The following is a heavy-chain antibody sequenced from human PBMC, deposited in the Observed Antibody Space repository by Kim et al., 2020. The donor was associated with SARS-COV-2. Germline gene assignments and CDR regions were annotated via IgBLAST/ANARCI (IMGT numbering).Heavy chain of an antibody. CDR3: AREPLLTGYSSGWQEDAFDI. D-gene: IGHD6-19*01. V-gene: IGHV3-30*01. J-gene: IGHJ3*02. Sequence: RFTISRDNSKNTLYLQRNSLRAEDTAVYYCAREPLLTGYSSGWQEDAFDIWGQGTMVTVSS.